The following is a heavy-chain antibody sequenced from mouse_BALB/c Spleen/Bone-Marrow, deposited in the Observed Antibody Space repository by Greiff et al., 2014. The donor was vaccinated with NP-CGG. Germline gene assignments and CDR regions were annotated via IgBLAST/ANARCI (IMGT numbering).Heavy chain of an antibody. CDR2: IWAGGNT. D-gene: IGHD4-1*01. Sequence: VQLVESGPGLVAPSQSLSITCTVSGFSLTSYGVHWVRQPPGKGLEWLGIIWAGGNTNYNSALMSRLSISKDNSKSQVSLKMNSLQTDDTAMYYCARELGAWFAYWGQGTLVTVSA. CDR1: GFSLTSYG. V-gene: IGHV2-9*02. J-gene: IGHJ3*01. CDR3: ARELGAWFAY.